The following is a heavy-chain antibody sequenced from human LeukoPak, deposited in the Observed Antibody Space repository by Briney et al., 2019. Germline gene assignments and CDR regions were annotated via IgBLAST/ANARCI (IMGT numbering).Heavy chain of an antibody. Sequence: PGGSLRLSCAASGFTFSSYAVSWVRHAPGEGLEWVSPISGSGGSTYYADSVKGRFTISRDNSKNTLYLQMNSLRAEDTAVYYCAKDRGYSYHRSFDMWGEGTMVTVSS. CDR3: AKDRGYSYHRSFDM. J-gene: IGHJ3*02. D-gene: IGHD5-18*01. CDR1: GFTFSSYA. V-gene: IGHV3-23*01. CDR2: ISGSGGST.